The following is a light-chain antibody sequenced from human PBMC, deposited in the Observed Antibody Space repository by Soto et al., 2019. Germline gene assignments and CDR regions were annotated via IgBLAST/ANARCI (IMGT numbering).Light chain of an antibody. J-gene: IGKJ2*01. CDR2: GAS. CDR1: QSVSSSY. V-gene: IGKV3-20*01. Sequence: EIVLTQSPGTLSLSPGERATLSCRASQSVSSSYLAWYQQKPGQAPRLLIFGASSRATGIPDRFSGSGSGTDFTLTISRLEPEDFALYYWQQDGSAPRTTVGQGTKLEIK. CDR3: QQDGSAPRTT.